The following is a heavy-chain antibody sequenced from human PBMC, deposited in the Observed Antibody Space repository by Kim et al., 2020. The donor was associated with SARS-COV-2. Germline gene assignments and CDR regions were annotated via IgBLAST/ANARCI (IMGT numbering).Heavy chain of an antibody. Sequence: SHPTLKGRGPISVETSKSQFSLKLSSVTAADTAVYYCARGGVATPRGFDYWGQGTLVTVSS. CDR3: ARGGVATPRGFDY. J-gene: IGHJ4*02. D-gene: IGHD5-12*01. V-gene: IGHV4-59*09.